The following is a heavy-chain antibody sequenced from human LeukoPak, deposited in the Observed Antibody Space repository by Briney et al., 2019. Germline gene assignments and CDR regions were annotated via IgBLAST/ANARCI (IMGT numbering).Heavy chain of an antibody. Sequence: PGGSLRLSCAASGFTFSSYSMNWVRQAPGKGLEWVSSISSSSSYIYYADSVKGRFTISRDNSKNTLYLQMNSLRAEDTAIYYCAKVTYGSGTYGAFDLWGQGTLVTVSS. D-gene: IGHD3-10*01. J-gene: IGHJ4*02. V-gene: IGHV3-21*04. CDR2: ISSSSSYI. CDR3: AKVTYGSGTYGAFDL. CDR1: GFTFSSYS.